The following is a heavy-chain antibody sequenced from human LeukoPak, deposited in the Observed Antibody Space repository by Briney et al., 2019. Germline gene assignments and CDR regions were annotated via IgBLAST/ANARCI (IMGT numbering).Heavy chain of an antibody. Sequence: GGSLRLSCAASGFTFSSYSMNWVRQAPGKGLEWVSSISSSSSYIYYADSVKGRFTISRDNAKNSLYLQMNSLRAEDTAVYYCARGIAARPPRWFDYWGQGTLVTVSS. CDR3: ARGIAARPPRWFDY. D-gene: IGHD6-6*01. CDR1: GFTFSSYS. V-gene: IGHV3-21*01. J-gene: IGHJ4*02. CDR2: ISSSSSYI.